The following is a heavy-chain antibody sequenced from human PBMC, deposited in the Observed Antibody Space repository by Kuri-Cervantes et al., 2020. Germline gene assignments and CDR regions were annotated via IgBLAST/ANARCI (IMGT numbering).Heavy chain of an antibody. J-gene: IGHJ6*02. D-gene: IGHD3-10*01. Sequence: ASVKVSCKASGYTFTSYAMHWVRQAPGQRLEWMGWSNAGNGNTKYSQEFQGRVTITRDTSASTAYMELSRLRSDDTAVYYCARGGYGSGSYYYYGMDVWGQGTTVTVSS. CDR3: ARGGYGSGSYYYYGMDV. CDR1: GYTFTSYA. V-gene: IGHV1-3*02. CDR2: SNAGNGNT.